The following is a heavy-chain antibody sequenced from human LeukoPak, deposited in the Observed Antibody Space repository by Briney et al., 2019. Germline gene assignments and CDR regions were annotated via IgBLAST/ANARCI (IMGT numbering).Heavy chain of an antibody. Sequence: PSETLSLTCTVSGGSISSYYWSWIRQPPGKGLEWIGYIYYSGSTNYNPSLKSRVTISVDTSKNQFSLKLSSVTAADTAVYYCASSRHYYDSSGYYFLDYWGQGTLVTVSS. CDR1: GGSISSYY. D-gene: IGHD3-22*01. J-gene: IGHJ4*02. V-gene: IGHV4-59*01. CDR3: ASSRHYYDSSGYYFLDY. CDR2: IYYSGST.